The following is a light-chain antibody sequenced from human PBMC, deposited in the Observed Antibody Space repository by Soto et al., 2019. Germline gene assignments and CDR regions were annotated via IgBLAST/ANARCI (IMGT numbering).Light chain of an antibody. CDR2: DAS. Sequence: DIQMTQSPSTLSASVGDRVTITCRASQSISGWLAWYQQRPGKAPKLLIYDASSLQTGVPSRFSDSGSGTEFTLTISSLQPDDFATYYCQQYENSPWTFGQGTKVEVK. J-gene: IGKJ1*01. V-gene: IGKV1-5*01. CDR3: QQYENSPWT. CDR1: QSISGW.